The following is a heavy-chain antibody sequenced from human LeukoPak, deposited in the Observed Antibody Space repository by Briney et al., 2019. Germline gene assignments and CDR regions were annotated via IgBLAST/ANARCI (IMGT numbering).Heavy chain of an antibody. CDR1: GGTFSSYA. CDR2: INPVFGTA. Sequence: SVKVSCKASGGTFSSYAISWVRQAPGQGLEWMGGINPVFGTAHYAQKFQDRVTITADESTSTAYMELSSLRSEDTAVYYCAKTFLTAYDTYFYYYGLDVWGQGTPVTVSS. V-gene: IGHV1-69*13. D-gene: IGHD3-9*01. J-gene: IGHJ6*02. CDR3: AKTFLTAYDTYFYYYGLDV.